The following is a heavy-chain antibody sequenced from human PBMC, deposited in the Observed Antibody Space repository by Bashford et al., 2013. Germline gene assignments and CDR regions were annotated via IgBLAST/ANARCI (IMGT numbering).Heavy chain of an antibody. CDR1: GGSISSYY. Sequence: SETLSLTCTVSGGSISSYYWGWIRQPPGKGLEWIGSIYYSGSTYYNPSLKSRVTISVDTSKNQFSLKLSSVTAADTAVYYCARVGITMVRGVITRSYGMDVWGQGTTVTVSS. CDR3: ARVGITMVRGVITRSYGMDV. V-gene: IGHV4-39*01. CDR2: IYYSGST. J-gene: IGHJ6*02. D-gene: IGHD3-10*01.